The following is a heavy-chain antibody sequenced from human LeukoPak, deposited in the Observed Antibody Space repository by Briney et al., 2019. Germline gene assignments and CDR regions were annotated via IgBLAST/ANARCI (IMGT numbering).Heavy chain of an antibody. CDR3: ARVAPTMVRGAPYGY. Sequence: PGASVKVSCKASGYTFTGYYMHWVRQAPGQGLEWMGWINPNSGGTNYAQEFQGRVTMTRDTSISTAYMELSRLRSDDTAVYYCARVAPTMVRGAPYGYWGQGTLVTVSS. CDR2: INPNSGGT. V-gene: IGHV1-2*02. D-gene: IGHD3-10*01. CDR1: GYTFTGYY. J-gene: IGHJ4*02.